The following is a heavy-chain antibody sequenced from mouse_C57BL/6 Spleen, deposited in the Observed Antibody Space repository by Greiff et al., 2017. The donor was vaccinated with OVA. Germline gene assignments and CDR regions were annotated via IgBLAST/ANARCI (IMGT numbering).Heavy chain of an antibody. CDR2: IDPEDGET. J-gene: IGHJ4*01. Sequence: VHVKQSGAELVKPGASVKLSCTASGFNIKDYYMHWVKQRTEQGLEWIGRIDPEDGETKYAPKFQGKATITADTSSNTAYLQLSSLTSEDTAVYYCARSMVTTDYYYAMDYWGQGTSVTVSS. D-gene: IGHD2-2*01. CDR3: ARSMVTTDYYYAMDY. V-gene: IGHV14-2*01. CDR1: GFNIKDYY.